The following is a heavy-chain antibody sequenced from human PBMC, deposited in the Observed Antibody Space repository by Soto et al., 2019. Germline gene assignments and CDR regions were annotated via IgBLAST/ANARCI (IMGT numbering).Heavy chain of an antibody. CDR2: IYPGDSET. V-gene: IGHV5-51*01. CDR1: GYSFSNYW. J-gene: IGHJ5*02. Sequence: GESLKISCKGSGYSFSNYWIVWVRQMPGKGLEWMGIIYPGDSETKYSPSFQGQVTIPADKSINTAYLQWISLKASDTAMCYCARRRAGNPDDWFDPWGQGTLVTVSS. D-gene: IGHD6-13*01. CDR3: ARRRAGNPDDWFDP.